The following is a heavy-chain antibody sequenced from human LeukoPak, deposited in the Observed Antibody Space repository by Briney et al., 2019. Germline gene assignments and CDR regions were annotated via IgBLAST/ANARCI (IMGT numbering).Heavy chain of an antibody. CDR1: GGSISSGGYY. CDR3: ARGLFGRTTVTTFYAFDI. CDR2: IYHSGST. V-gene: IGHV4-30-2*01. J-gene: IGHJ3*02. Sequence: SETLSLTCTVSGGSISSGGYYWSWIRQPPGKGLEWIGYIYHSGSTYYNPSLKSRVTISVDRSKNLFSLKLSSVTAADTAVYYCARGLFGRTTVTTFYAFDIWGQGTMVTVSS. D-gene: IGHD4-17*01.